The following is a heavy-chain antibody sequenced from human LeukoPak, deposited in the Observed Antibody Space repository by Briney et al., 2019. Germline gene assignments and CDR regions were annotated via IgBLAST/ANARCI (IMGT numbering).Heavy chain of an antibody. CDR3: AKVGWELRDAFDI. V-gene: IGHV3-23*01. D-gene: IGHD1-26*01. CDR1: GFTFSSYA. J-gene: IGHJ3*02. Sequence: GGSLRLSCAAAGFTFSSYAMSWVRQAPGKGLEWVSAISGSGGSTYYADSVKGRFTISRDNSKNTLYPQMNSLRADDTAVYYCAKVGWELRDAFDIWGQGTMVTVSS. CDR2: ISGSGGST.